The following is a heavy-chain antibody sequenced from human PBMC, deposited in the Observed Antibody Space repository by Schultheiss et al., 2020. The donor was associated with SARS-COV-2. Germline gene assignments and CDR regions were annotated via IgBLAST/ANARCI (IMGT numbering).Heavy chain of an antibody. CDR3: AKVRGFYCSSTSCHDEYYFDY. V-gene: IGHV3-30*18. CDR1: GFTFSSYG. CDR2: ISYDGSNK. J-gene: IGHJ4*02. Sequence: GGSLRLSCAASGFTFSSYGMHWVRQAPGKGLEWVAVISYDGSNKYYADSVKGRFTISRDNSKNTLYLQMNSLRAEDTAVYYCAKVRGFYCSSTSCHDEYYFDYWGQGTLVTVSS. D-gene: IGHD2-2*01.